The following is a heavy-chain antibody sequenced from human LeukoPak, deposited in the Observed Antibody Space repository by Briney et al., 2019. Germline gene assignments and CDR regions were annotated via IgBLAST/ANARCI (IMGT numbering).Heavy chain of an antibody. V-gene: IGHV1-2*04. D-gene: IGHD3-3*01. CDR2: INLNSGGT. J-gene: IGHJ6*02. CDR1: GYTFTGYY. CDR3: AGGRAIFGVVINPWDYYYGLDV. Sequence: ASVKVSCKASGYTFTGYYMHWVRQAPGQGLEWMGWINLNSGGTNYAQKFQGWVTMTRDTSISTAYMELSRLRSDDTAVYYCAGGRAIFGVVINPWDYYYGLDVWGQGTTVTVSS.